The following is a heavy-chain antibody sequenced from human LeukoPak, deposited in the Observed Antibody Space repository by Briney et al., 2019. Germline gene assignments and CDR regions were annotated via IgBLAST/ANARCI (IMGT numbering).Heavy chain of an antibody. CDR2: IYYSGST. J-gene: IGHJ5*02. Sequence: SETLSLTCTVSGGSISSGGYYWSWIRQHPGKGLEWIGYIYYSGSTYYNPSLKSRVTISVDTSKNQFSLKLSSVTAADTAVYYSARESITMVRGVLSRWFDPWGQGTWSPSPQ. CDR3: ARESITMVRGVLSRWFDP. D-gene: IGHD3-10*01. V-gene: IGHV4-31*03. CDR1: GGSISSGGYY.